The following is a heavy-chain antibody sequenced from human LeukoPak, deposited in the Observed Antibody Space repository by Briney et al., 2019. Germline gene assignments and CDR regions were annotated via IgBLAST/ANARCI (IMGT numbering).Heavy chain of an antibody. J-gene: IGHJ4*02. CDR2: ISWNSGSI. CDR1: GFTFDDYA. CDR3: ARELNGYGYYFFDY. Sequence: PGRSLRLSCAASGFTFDDYAMHWVRQAPGKGLEWVSGISWNSGSIGYADSVKGRFTISRDNAKNSLYLQMNGLGAEDTAVYYCARELNGYGYYFFDYWGPGTLVTVSS. V-gene: IGHV3-9*01. D-gene: IGHD3-16*01.